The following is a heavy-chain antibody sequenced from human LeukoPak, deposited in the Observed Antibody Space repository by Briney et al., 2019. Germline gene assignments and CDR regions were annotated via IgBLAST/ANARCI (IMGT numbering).Heavy chain of an antibody. CDR1: GGSISSSSYY. V-gene: IGHV4-39*07. Sequence: PSETLSLTCTVSGGSISSSSYYWGWIRQPPGKGLEWIGSIYYSGSTNYNPSLKSRVTISVDTSKNQFSLKLSSVTAADTAVYYCARRRAYCGSGSRYYYMDVWGKGTTVTISS. J-gene: IGHJ6*03. CDR3: ARRRAYCGSGSRYYYMDV. CDR2: IYYSGST. D-gene: IGHD3-10*01.